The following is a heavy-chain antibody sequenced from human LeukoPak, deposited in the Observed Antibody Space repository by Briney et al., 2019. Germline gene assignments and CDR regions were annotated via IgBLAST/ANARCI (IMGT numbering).Heavy chain of an antibody. D-gene: IGHD3-10*01. J-gene: IGHJ5*02. V-gene: IGHV4-31*03. Sequence: PSETLSLTCTVSGGSISSGGYYWSWIRQHPGKGLEWIGYIYYSGSTYYNPSLKSRVTISVDTSKNQFSLELSSVTAADTAVYYCARSYGSGSYSWFDPWGQGTLVTVSS. CDR3: ARSYGSGSYSWFDP. CDR2: IYYSGST. CDR1: GGSISSGGYY.